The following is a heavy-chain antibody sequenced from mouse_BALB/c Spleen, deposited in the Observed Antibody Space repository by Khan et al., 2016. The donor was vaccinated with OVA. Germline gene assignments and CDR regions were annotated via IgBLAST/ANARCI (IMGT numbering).Heavy chain of an antibody. CDR1: GDSITSGY. CDR2: MIYSGNT. Sequence: EVQLQESGPSLVKPSQTLSLTCSVTGDSITSGYWSWIRKFPGNKLEYMGYMIYSGNTYYNPSLKSRISITRHTSKNQYYLQLNSVTTDVTATYCCARSTYRYAFAYWGQGTLVTVSA. V-gene: IGHV3-8*02. J-gene: IGHJ3*01. D-gene: IGHD2-14*01. CDR3: ARSTYRYAFAY.